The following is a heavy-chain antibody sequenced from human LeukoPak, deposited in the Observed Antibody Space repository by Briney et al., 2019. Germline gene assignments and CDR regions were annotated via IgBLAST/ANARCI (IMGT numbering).Heavy chain of an antibody. CDR2: INHSGST. D-gene: IGHD6-13*01. Sequence: PSGTLSLTRAVYGGSFSGYYWSWIRQPPGKGLEWIGEINHSGSTNYNPSLKSRVTISVDTSKNQFSLKLSSVTAADTAVYYCARGEYSSSWYGVYWGQGTLVTVSS. CDR3: ARGEYSSSWYGVY. V-gene: IGHV4-34*01. CDR1: GGSFSGYY. J-gene: IGHJ4*02.